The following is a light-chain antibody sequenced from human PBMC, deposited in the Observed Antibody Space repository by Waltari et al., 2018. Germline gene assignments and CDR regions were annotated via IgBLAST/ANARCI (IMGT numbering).Light chain of an antibody. CDR1: SSNIGAGYV. CDR2: GNS. V-gene: IGLV1-40*01. CDR3: QSYDISLSVL. J-gene: IGLJ2*01. Sequence: QSVLTQPPSVSGAPGQRVTISCTGSSSNIGAGYVVHWYQQLPGTAPKLLIYGNSNRPSGVPDRFFGSKSGTSASLAVTGLQAEDEADYYCQSYDISLSVLFGGVTKLTVL.